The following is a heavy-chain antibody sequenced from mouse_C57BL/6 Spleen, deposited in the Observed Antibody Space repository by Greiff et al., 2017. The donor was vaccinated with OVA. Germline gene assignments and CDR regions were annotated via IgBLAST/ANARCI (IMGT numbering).Heavy chain of an antibody. CDR3: ARHFQGDYYAMDY. Sequence: LVESGAELVRPGASVKLSCKASGYTFTDYYINWVKQRPGQGLEWIARIYPGSGNTYYNEKFKGKATLTAEKSSSTAYMQLSSLTSEDSAVYFCARHFQGDYYAMDYWGQGTSVTVSS. CDR2: IYPGSGNT. J-gene: IGHJ4*01. V-gene: IGHV1-76*01. CDR1: GYTFTDYY.